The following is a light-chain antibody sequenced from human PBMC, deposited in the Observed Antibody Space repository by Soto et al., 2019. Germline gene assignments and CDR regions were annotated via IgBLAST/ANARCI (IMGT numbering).Light chain of an antibody. J-gene: IGKJ5*01. V-gene: IGKV3-11*01. Sequence: IVLTQSPGTLSLSPWERATLSCRASQSVSSYLAWYQQKPGQAPRLLIYDASNRAAGIPARFSGSGSGTDFTLTISSLEPEDFAVYYCQQRSNWPPFTFGQGTRLEIK. CDR1: QSVSSY. CDR2: DAS. CDR3: QQRSNWPPFT.